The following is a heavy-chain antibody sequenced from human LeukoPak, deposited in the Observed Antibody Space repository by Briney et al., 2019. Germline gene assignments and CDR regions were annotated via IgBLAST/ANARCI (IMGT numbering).Heavy chain of an antibody. CDR3: ARRVAVTGTSEYFQQ. Sequence: ISAYNGNTNYAQKLQGRVTMTTDTSTNTVYMELRSLRSDDTAVYYCARRVAVTGTSEYFQQWGQGTLVTVSS. J-gene: IGHJ1*01. V-gene: IGHV1-18*01. D-gene: IGHD6-19*01. CDR2: ISAYNGNT.